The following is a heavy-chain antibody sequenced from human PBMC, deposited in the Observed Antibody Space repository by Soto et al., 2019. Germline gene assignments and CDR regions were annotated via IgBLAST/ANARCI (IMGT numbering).Heavy chain of an antibody. CDR3: ARVRATDYEIDY. CDR2: IKRDGSEK. J-gene: IGHJ4*02. CDR1: GFMFGSYW. V-gene: IGHV3-7*03. D-gene: IGHD4-17*01. Sequence: EVQLVESGGGLVQPGGSLRLSCTASGFMFGSYWMTWVRHVPGKGLQWVANIKRDGSEKYYVDFVKGRFTISIDNADNSVFLDMNNLRVDDTATYYCARVRATDYEIDYWGQGALVTVSS.